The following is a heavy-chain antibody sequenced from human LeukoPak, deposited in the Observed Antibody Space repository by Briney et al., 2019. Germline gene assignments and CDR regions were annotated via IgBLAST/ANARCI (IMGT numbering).Heavy chain of an antibody. CDR2: ISSNGRTT. CDR1: GLTFRRLY. CDR3: ARGDRAGYNYDY. J-gene: IGHJ4*02. V-gene: IGHV3-48*03. Sequence: GRSLRLSWGACGLTFRRLYMHWVRQAPGKGLEWVSYISSNGRTTFYADSVKGRFTISRDNAKNSLYLQMNSLRAEDTAVYYCARGDRAGYNYDYWGQGTLVTVSS. D-gene: IGHD5-24*01.